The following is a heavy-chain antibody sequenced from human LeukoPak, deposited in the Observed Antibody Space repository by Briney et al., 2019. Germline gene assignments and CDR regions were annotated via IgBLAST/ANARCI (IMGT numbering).Heavy chain of an antibody. V-gene: IGHV4-39*01. J-gene: IGHJ4*02. CDR2: IYYSGST. Sequence: PSETLSPTCTVSGGSISSSSYYWGWIRQPPGKGLEWIGSIYYSGSTYYNPSLKSRVTISVDTSKNQFSLKLSSVTAADTAVYYCASYDSSGYFLWGQGTLVTVSS. CDR1: GGSISSSSYY. CDR3: ASYDSSGYFL. D-gene: IGHD3-22*01.